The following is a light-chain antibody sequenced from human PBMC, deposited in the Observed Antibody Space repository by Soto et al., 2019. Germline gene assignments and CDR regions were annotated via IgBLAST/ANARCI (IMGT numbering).Light chain of an antibody. J-gene: IGKJ1*01. CDR3: QQYGSSHPRT. CDR2: DAS. V-gene: IGKV3-20*01. Sequence: EMVLTQSPATLSLSPGESATLSCRASQSVSSYLAWYQQKPGQAPSLLIYDASTRATDVPDRFSGSGSGADFTLTISRLEPEDFAAYYCQQYGSSHPRTFGQGTKVDIK. CDR1: QSVSSY.